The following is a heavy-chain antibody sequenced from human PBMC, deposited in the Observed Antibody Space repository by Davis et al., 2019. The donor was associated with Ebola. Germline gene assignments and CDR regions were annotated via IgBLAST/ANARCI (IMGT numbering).Heavy chain of an antibody. CDR2: IYYSGST. Sequence: SETLSLTCTVSGGSISSYYWNWIRQPPGKGLEWIGYIYYSGSTNYNPSLMRRVTILVDTSKNQFSLKLTSVTAADTAVYYCARDHCGGGCFSGNWFDPWGQGTLVTVSS. CDR1: GGSISSYY. CDR3: ARDHCGGGCFSGNWFDP. J-gene: IGHJ5*02. V-gene: IGHV4-59*01. D-gene: IGHD2-21*02.